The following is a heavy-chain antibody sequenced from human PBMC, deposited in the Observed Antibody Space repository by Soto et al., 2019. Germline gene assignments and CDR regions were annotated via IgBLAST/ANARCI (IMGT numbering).Heavy chain of an antibody. Sequence: LRLSCAAAGFTFSSYGMHWVRQAPGKGPEWVAVISYDGSNKYYADSVKGRFTISRDNSKNTLYLQMNSLRAEDTAVYYCAKEYSSSRGYYYYGMDVWGQGTTVTV. CDR1: GFTFSSYG. CDR3: AKEYSSSRGYYYYGMDV. V-gene: IGHV3-30*18. D-gene: IGHD6-6*01. CDR2: ISYDGSNK. J-gene: IGHJ6*02.